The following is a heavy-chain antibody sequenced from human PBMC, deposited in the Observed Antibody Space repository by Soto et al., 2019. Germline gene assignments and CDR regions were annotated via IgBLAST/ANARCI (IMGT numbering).Heavy chain of an antibody. CDR1: GYTFTSYG. Sequence: ASVKVSCKASGYTFTSYGISWVRQAPGQGLEWMGWISAYNGNTNYAQKLQGRVTMTTDTSTSTAYMELRSLRSDDTAVYYCARFDYYDSSGHYYFAYWGQGTLVTVSS. J-gene: IGHJ4*02. V-gene: IGHV1-18*01. D-gene: IGHD3-22*01. CDR3: ARFDYYDSSGHYYFAY. CDR2: ISAYNGNT.